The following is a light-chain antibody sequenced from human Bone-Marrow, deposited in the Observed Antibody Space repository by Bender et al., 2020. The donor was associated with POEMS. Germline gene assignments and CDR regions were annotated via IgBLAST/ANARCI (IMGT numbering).Light chain of an antibody. CDR1: SRDVGGYNF. V-gene: IGLV2-23*02. Sequence: QSALTQPASVSGSPGQSITISCTETSRDVGGYNFVSWYQQHPGKAPKLMIFEVSKRPSGVSNRFSGSKSGNTASLTISGLQAEDEADYYCCSYAGHNTWVFGGGTKLTVL. CDR3: CSYAGHNTWV. CDR2: EVS. J-gene: IGLJ3*02.